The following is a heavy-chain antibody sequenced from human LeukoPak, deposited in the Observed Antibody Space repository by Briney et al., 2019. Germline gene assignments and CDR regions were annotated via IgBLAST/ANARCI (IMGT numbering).Heavy chain of an antibody. CDR1: GDSLSSGSYY. D-gene: IGHD3-22*01. CDR3: ARPGLDSSGYYAFSDY. J-gene: IGHJ4*02. V-gene: IGHV4-61*02. CDR2: IYSSGGT. Sequence: PSETLSPTCTVSGDSLSSGSYYWTWIRQPAGKGLEWIGRIYSSGGTNYNPSLKSRVTISVDTSKNQFSPKLSSVTAADTAVYYCARPGLDSSGYYAFSDYWGQGTLVTVSS.